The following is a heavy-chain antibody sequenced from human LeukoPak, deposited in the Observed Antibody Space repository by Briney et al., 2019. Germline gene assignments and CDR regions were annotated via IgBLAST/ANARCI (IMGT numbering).Heavy chain of an antibody. J-gene: IGHJ4*02. CDR2: INHSGGT. CDR1: GGSFSGYY. CDR3: ARGPLRGSSWYVMDANSFYGY. Sequence: SETLSLTCAVYGGSFSGYYWSWIRQPPGKGLEWIGEINHSGGTNYNPSLKSRVTISVDTSKNQFSLKLSSVTAADTAVYYCARGPLRGSSWYVMDANSFYGYWGQGTLVTVSS. V-gene: IGHV4-34*01. D-gene: IGHD6-13*01.